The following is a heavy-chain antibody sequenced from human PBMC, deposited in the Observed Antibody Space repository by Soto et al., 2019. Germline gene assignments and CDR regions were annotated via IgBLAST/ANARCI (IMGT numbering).Heavy chain of an antibody. D-gene: IGHD2-2*01. V-gene: IGHV1-18*01. CDR1: GYTFSNYG. CDR3: ARVVPGAEAWFGP. CDR2: ISLYSDGT. J-gene: IGHJ5*02. Sequence: QVKLVQSGGEVKRPGASVKVSCKTSGYTFSNYGITWVRQAPGQPLEWLGWISLYSDGTNYAQKFECRVSMTTDTSTATAYMDLRSLSSDDTAVYYCARVVPGAEAWFGPWGQGTLVTVSS.